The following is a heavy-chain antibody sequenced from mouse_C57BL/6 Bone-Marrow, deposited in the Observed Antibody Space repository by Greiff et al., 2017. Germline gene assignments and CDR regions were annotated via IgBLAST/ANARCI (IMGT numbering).Heavy chain of an antibody. J-gene: IGHJ2*01. CDR1: GYTFTSYW. CDR2: IYPGNSDT. V-gene: IGHV1-5*01. Sequence: EVQLQQSGTVLARPGASVKMSCKTSGYTFTSYWMHWVKQRPGQGLEWIGAIYPGNSDTSYNPKFKGKAKLTAVTSASTAYMELSSLTNEDSAVYYCARRDHYYGSYFDYWGQGTTLTVSS. CDR3: ARRDHYYGSYFDY. D-gene: IGHD1-1*01.